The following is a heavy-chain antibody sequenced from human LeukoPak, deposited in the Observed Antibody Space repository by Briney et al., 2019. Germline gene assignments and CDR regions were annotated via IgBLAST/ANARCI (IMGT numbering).Heavy chain of an antibody. CDR2: ISGSGGST. V-gene: IGHV3-23*01. J-gene: IGHJ4*02. CDR1: GYTFSSYA. Sequence: GGSLRLSCAASGYTFSSYAMSWVRQAPGKGLEWVSAISGSGGSTYYADSVKGRFTISRDNSKNTLYLQMNSLRAEDTAVYYCAKDLQQWLEYFDYWGQGTLVTVSS. D-gene: IGHD6-19*01. CDR3: AKDLQQWLEYFDY.